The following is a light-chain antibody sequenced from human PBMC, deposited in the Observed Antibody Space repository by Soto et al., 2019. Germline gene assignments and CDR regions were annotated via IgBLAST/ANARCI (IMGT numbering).Light chain of an antibody. CDR2: GAS. CDR3: QQYGNTPWT. V-gene: IGKV3-20*01. CDR1: QTITSNY. J-gene: IGKJ1*01. Sequence: EIVLTQSPGTLSLSPGERATLSCRASQTITSNYLAWYQQKPGQAPRLLIYGASHRATGIPARFSGGGSGTDFTLTISRLEPEDFAVFFCQQYGNTPWTFGQGTTVEI.